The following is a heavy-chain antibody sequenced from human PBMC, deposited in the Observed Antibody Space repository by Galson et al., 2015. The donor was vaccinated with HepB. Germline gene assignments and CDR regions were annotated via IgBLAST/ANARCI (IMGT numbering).Heavy chain of an antibody. J-gene: IGHJ4*02. D-gene: IGHD4-23*01. CDR3: ARSEVTTVVTDFDS. Sequence: SLRLSCAVSGSSFSDHYIDWVRQAPGKGLEWVGRSRNKPKGYSTAYAASVKGRFTVSRDDSKNSVFLQMNSLRSEDTAVYYCARSEVTTVVTDFDSWGQGTRVTVSS. V-gene: IGHV3-72*01. CDR2: SRNKPKGYST. CDR1: GSSFSDHY.